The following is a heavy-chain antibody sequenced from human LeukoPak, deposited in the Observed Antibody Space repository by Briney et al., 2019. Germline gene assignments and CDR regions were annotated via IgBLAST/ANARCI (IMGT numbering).Heavy chain of an antibody. CDR2: IGSGSGTI. J-gene: IGHJ4*02. CDR3: TRASRSGYDN. D-gene: IGHD3-22*01. Sequence: GGSLRPSCVASGFTLSRVGMNWGRQAPGKGLEWVSYIGSGSGTIYYADSVKGRFTMSRDNAKNSLYPQMSSLRDEDAAVYYCTRASRSGYDNWGQGTLVTVSS. CDR1: GFTLSRVG. V-gene: IGHV3-48*02.